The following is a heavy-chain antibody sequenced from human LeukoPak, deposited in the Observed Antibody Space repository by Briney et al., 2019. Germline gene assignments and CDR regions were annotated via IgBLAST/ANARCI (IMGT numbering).Heavy chain of an antibody. V-gene: IGHV3-48*04. Sequence: PGGSLRLSCAASGFTFSSYSMNWVRQAPGKGLEWVSYISSSGSTIYYADSVKGRFTISRDNAKNSLYLQMNSLRAEDTAVYYCARHSSGWYYFDYWGQGTLVTVSS. CDR3: ARHSSGWYYFDY. D-gene: IGHD6-19*01. J-gene: IGHJ4*02. CDR2: ISSSGSTI. CDR1: GFTFSSYS.